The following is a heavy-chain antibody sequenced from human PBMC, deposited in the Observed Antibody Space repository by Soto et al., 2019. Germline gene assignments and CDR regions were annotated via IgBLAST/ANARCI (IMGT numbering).Heavy chain of an antibody. CDR3: AKDLRPDGRYDLDY. CDR2: MVGDGSSS. D-gene: IGHD2-15*01. V-gene: IGHV3-23*01. CDR1: GFTFSTYA. J-gene: IGHJ4*02. Sequence: TGGSLRLSCAASGFTFSTYAMNWVRQAPGKGLEWVSVMVGDGSSSDYADSVRGRFTISRDNSKNTPNLQMNSQRAEDTAVYYRAKDLRPDGRYDLDYWGQGT.